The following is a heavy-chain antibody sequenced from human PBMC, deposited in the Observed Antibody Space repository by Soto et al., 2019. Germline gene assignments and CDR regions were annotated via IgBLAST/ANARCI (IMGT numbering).Heavy chain of an antibody. CDR3: GKGYSYGPPYYFDY. D-gene: IGHD5-18*01. CDR1: GLSFSSYA. V-gene: IGHV3-23*01. J-gene: IGHJ4*02. CDR2: ISRSGNST. Sequence: RGSLRISCAVSGLSFSSYAMTWVRQSPGKGLEWVSSISRSGNSTYSADSVRGRFTISRDNSKNTLYLQMNSLRAEDTAVYYCGKGYSYGPPYYFDYWGQGTLVTVSS.